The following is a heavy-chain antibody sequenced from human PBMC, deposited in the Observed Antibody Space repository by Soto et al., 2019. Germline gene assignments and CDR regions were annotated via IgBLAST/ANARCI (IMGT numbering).Heavy chain of an antibody. CDR1: GGSISSYY. Sequence: SETLSLTCTVSGGSISSYYWSWIRQPPGKGLEWIGYIYYSGNTNYNPSLKSRLTISVDTSKNQFSLKLSSVTAADTAVYYCARVGTPYYFDSSGVPDYWAQGTLVTGSS. V-gene: IGHV4-59*12. CDR3: ARVGTPYYFDSSGVPDY. CDR2: IYYSGNT. J-gene: IGHJ4*02. D-gene: IGHD3-22*01.